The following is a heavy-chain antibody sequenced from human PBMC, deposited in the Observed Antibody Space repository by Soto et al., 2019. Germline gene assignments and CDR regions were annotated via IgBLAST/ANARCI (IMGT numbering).Heavy chain of an antibody. D-gene: IGHD3-3*01. CDR2: IYWDDDK. CDR1: GFSLSTSGVG. CDR3: AHRIRQDYDSWSGYNIRNWFDP. J-gene: IGHJ5*02. Sequence: VSGPTLVNPTQTLTLTCTFSGFSLSTSGVGVGWIRQPPGKALEWLALIYWDDDKRYSPSLKSRLTITKDTSKNQEVLTMTNMVPVDTATYYCAHRIRQDYDSWSGYNIRNWFDPWGQGTLVTVSS. V-gene: IGHV2-5*02.